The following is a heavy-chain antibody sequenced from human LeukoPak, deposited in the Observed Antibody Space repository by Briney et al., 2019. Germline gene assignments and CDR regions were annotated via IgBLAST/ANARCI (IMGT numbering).Heavy chain of an antibody. CDR1: GFTFSSYA. J-gene: IGHJ4*02. CDR2: ISGSGGST. V-gene: IGHV3-23*01. Sequence: GGSLRLSCAASGFTFSSYAMSWVRQAPGKGLEWVSAISGSGGSTYYADSVKGRFTISRDNSKNTLYLQMNSLRAEDTAVYYCAKDRPLGYCSSTSCSRYYFDYWGQGTLVTVSS. D-gene: IGHD2-2*01. CDR3: AKDRPLGYCSSTSCSRYYFDY.